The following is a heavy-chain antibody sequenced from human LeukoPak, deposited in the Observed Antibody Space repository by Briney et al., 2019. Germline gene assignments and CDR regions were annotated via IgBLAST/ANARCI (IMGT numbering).Heavy chain of an antibody. V-gene: IGHV1-18*01. CDR1: GYTFISYA. Sequence: GASVKVSCKASGYTFISYAFSGVRQDPGQGRERMGWISAYNGNTNYAQNFQGRVTMTTDTSTSTAYMELRSLRSDETAVYYCARDPPQGRLGVWGQGTLVTVSS. CDR2: ISAYNGNT. CDR3: ARDPPQGRLGV. J-gene: IGHJ4*02. D-gene: IGHD5-12*01.